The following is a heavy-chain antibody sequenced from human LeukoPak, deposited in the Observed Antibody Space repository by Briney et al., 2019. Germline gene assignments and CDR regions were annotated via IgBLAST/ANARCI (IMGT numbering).Heavy chain of an antibody. D-gene: IGHD3-9*01. Sequence: SETLSLTCTVSGGSISSGSYYWSWIRQPAGKGLEWIGRIYTSGSTNYNPSLKSRVTISVDTSKNQFSLKLSSVTDADTAVYYCARALRYPSYYYYMDVWGKGTTVTVSS. CDR2: IYTSGST. CDR1: GGSISSGSYY. J-gene: IGHJ6*03. CDR3: ARALRYPSYYYYMDV. V-gene: IGHV4-61*02.